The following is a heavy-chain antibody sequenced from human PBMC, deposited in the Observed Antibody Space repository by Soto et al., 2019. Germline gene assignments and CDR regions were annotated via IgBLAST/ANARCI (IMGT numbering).Heavy chain of an antibody. V-gene: IGHV4-31*03. CDR2: IYYSGST. CDR3: ARWWSGSRQGFDP. Sequence: QVQLQESGPGLVKPSQTLSLTCTVSGGSISSGDYYWSWIRQHPGKGLEWIGYIYYSGSTYYNPYPKSRVTISVDTSKNQFSLKLSSVTAADTAVYYCARWWSGSRQGFDPWGQGTLVTVSS. CDR1: GGSISSGDYY. D-gene: IGHD3-3*01. J-gene: IGHJ5*02.